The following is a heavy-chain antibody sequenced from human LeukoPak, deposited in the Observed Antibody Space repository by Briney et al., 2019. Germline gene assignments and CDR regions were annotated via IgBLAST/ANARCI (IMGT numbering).Heavy chain of an antibody. CDR3: ATSIGGYNWFDP. Sequence: GGSLRLSCAASGFTFSISWMHWVRQAPGKGLVWVSGISSDGSGTTYADSVKGRFTISRDNAKNTLYLQMNSLRAEDTAVYYCATSIGGYNWFDPWGQGTLVTVSS. D-gene: IGHD2/OR15-2a*01. CDR2: ISSDGSGT. J-gene: IGHJ5*02. V-gene: IGHV3-74*01. CDR1: GFTFSISW.